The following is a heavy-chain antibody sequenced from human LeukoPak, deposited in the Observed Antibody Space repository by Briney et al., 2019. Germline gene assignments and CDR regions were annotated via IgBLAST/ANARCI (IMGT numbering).Heavy chain of an antibody. CDR3: ARHLDGSGPWVFDI. D-gene: IGHD3-10*01. Sequence: SQTLSLTCTVSGGSISSGTYYWSWIRQPAGEGLEWIGEINHSGSTNYNPSLKSRVTISVDTSKNQSSLKLSSVTAADTAVYYCARHLDGSGPWVFDIWGQGTMVTVSS. CDR1: GGSISSGTYY. CDR2: INHSGST. J-gene: IGHJ3*02. V-gene: IGHV4-61*09.